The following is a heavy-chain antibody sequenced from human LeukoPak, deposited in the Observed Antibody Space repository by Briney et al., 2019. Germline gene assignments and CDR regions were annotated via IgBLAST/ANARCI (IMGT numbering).Heavy chain of an antibody. Sequence: PSETLSLTCAVSGYSISSGYYWGWIRQPPGKGLEWIGSIYHSGSTYHNPSLKSRVTISVDTSKNQFSLKLSSVTAADTAVYYCARDSGSYTFDYWGQGTLVTVSS. V-gene: IGHV4-38-2*02. CDR3: ARDSGSYTFDY. D-gene: IGHD1-26*01. J-gene: IGHJ4*02. CDR2: IYHSGST. CDR1: GYSISSGYY.